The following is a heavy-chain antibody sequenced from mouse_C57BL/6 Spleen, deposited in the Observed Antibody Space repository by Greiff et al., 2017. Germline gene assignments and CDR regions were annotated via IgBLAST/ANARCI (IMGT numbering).Heavy chain of an antibody. Sequence: QVHVKQSGPELVKPGASVKISCKASGYTFTDYYINWVKQRPGQGLEWIGWIYPGSGNTKYNEKFKGKATLTVDTSSSTAYMQLSSLTSEDSAVYFCARGIYFDYDGYYFDYWGQGTTLTVSS. J-gene: IGHJ2*01. CDR2: IYPGSGNT. CDR3: ARGIYFDYDGYYFDY. D-gene: IGHD2-4*01. V-gene: IGHV1-84*01. CDR1: GYTFTDYY.